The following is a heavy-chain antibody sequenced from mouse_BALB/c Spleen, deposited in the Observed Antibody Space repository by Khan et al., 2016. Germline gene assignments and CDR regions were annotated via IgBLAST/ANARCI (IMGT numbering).Heavy chain of an antibody. J-gene: IGHJ3*01. V-gene: IGHV9-2-1*01. Sequence: QIQLVQSGPELKKPGETVKISCKASGYTFTDYSIHWVKQAPGMGLKWMGWINTETGEPTYADDFKGRFAFSLETSASTAYLQINNLKNEDTATYFCAPVPAYWGQGTLVTVSA. CDR2: INTETGEP. CDR1: GYTFTDYS. CDR3: APVPAY.